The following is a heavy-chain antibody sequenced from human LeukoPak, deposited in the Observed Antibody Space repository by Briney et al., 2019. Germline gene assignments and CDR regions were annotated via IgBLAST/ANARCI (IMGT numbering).Heavy chain of an antibody. CDR1: GFTFSSYS. V-gene: IGHV3-21*01. CDR2: ISSSSSYI. Sequence: SGGSLRLSCAASGFTFSSYSMNWVRQAPGKGVEWVSSISSSSSYIYYADSVKGRFTISRDNAKNSLYLQMNSLRAEDTAVYYCGATGTTGYYYYYGMDVWGKGTTVTVSS. J-gene: IGHJ6*04. CDR3: GATGTTGYYYYYGMDV. D-gene: IGHD1-1*01.